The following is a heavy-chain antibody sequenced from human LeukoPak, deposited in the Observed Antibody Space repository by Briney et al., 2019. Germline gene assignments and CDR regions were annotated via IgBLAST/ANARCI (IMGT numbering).Heavy chain of an antibody. J-gene: IGHJ3*02. CDR1: GGSISSSSYY. CDR2: IYYSGST. Sequence: PSETLSLTCTVSGGSISSSSYYWGWIRQPPGKGLEWIGSIYYSGSTYYNPSLKSRVTISVDTSKNQFSLKLSSVTAADTAVYYCAREMLSSSVQNSDAFDIWGQGTMVTVSS. CDR3: AREMLSSSVQNSDAFDI. D-gene: IGHD6-6*01. V-gene: IGHV4-39*07.